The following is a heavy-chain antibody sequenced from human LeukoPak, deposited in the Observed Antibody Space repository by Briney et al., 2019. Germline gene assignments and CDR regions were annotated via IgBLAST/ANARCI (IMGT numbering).Heavy chain of an antibody. D-gene: IGHD3-22*01. CDR2: VSASGGST. V-gene: IGHV3-23*01. CDR3: AKGSYYDSSGSFYFDY. CDR1: GFTFSSYA. J-gene: IGHJ4*02. Sequence: PGGSLRLSCAASGFTFSSYAMSWVRQAPAKGLQWVSTVSASGGSTYYADSVRGRFTISRDNSKNTLYVQVNSLGTEDTAAYYCAKGSYYDSSGSFYFDYWGQGTLVTVSS.